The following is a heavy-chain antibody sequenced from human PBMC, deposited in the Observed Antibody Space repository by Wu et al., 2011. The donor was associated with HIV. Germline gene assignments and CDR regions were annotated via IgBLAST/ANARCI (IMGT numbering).Heavy chain of an antibody. J-gene: IGHJ4*02. CDR3: ARGGGLNSWHTKNDY. D-gene: IGHD6-13*01. Sequence: QLVQSGAAVKKPGSSVKVSCKASGGTFTRHAFSWVRQAPGQGLEWMGWISAYNGNTNYAQKLQGRVTMTTDTSTSTAYMELRSLTSDDTAVYYCARGGGLNSWHTKNDYWGQGTLVTVSS. CDR1: GGTFTRHA. CDR2: ISAYNGNT. V-gene: IGHV1-18*01.